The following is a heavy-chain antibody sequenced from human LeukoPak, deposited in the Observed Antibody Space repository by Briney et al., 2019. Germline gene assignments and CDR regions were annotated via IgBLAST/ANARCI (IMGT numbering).Heavy chain of an antibody. Sequence: GGSLRLSCAASGFTFRNYVIHWVRQAPGKGLGWVAVTSSDLNVKLYADSVKGRFTISRDNSRSTLYLQMNSLRPEDTAIYYCAREGYYGSGSPPSLYFDYWGQGTLVTVSS. V-gene: IGHV3-30-3*01. J-gene: IGHJ4*02. CDR1: GFTFRNYV. CDR2: TSSDLNVK. CDR3: AREGYYGSGSPPSLYFDY. D-gene: IGHD3-10*01.